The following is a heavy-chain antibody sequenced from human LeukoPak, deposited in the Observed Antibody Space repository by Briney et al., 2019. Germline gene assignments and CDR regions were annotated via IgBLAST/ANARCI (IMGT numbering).Heavy chain of an antibody. CDR1: GFTFSSYA. CDR3: AKDLVAATSSLDY. D-gene: IGHD2-15*01. Sequence: GGSLRLSCAASGFTFSSYAMSWVRQAPGKGLEWVSAISGSGGSTFYADSVKGRFTISRDNSKNTLYLQMNSLRAEDTAVYYCAKDLVAATSSLDYWGQGTLVTVSS. V-gene: IGHV3-23*01. CDR2: ISGSGGST. J-gene: IGHJ4*02.